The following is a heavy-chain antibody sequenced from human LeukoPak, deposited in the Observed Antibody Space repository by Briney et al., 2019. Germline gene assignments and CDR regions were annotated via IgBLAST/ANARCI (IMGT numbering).Heavy chain of an antibody. Sequence: PGGSLRLSCAASGFTFSSYAMSWVRQAPGKGLEWVSAISGSGGSTYYADSVKGRFTISRDNSKNTLYLQMNSLRAEDTAVYYCARDAMIVVVSPPDYWGQGTLVTVSS. V-gene: IGHV3-23*01. CDR3: ARDAMIVVVSPPDY. CDR2: ISGSGGST. D-gene: IGHD3-22*01. J-gene: IGHJ4*02. CDR1: GFTFSSYA.